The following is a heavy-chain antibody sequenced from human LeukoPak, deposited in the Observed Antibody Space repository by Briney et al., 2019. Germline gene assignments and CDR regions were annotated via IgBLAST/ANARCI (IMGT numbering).Heavy chain of an antibody. D-gene: IGHD3-22*01. Sequence: PSETLSLTCTVAGGSISSYYWSWIRQPAGKGLEWIWRIYTSGSTNYNPSLKSRVTMSVDTSKNQFSLKLSSVTAAETAVYYCARDQYYYDSSGKYYMDVWGKGTTVTISS. CDR2: IYTSGST. V-gene: IGHV4-4*07. J-gene: IGHJ6*03. CDR1: GGSISSYY. CDR3: ARDQYYYDSSGKYYMDV.